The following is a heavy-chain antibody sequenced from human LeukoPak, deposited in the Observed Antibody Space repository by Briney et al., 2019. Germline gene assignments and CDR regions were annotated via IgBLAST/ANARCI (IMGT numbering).Heavy chain of an antibody. Sequence: SETLSLTCTVSGGSISSGDYYWSWIRQPPGKGLEWIGYIYYSGSTYYNPSLKSRVTISVDTSKDQFSLKLSSVTAADTAVYYCARDKVDTAMADYYYYGMDVWGQGTTVTVSS. CDR2: IYYSGST. D-gene: IGHD5-18*01. CDR3: ARDKVDTAMADYYYYGMDV. V-gene: IGHV4-30-4*01. J-gene: IGHJ6*02. CDR1: GGSISSGDYY.